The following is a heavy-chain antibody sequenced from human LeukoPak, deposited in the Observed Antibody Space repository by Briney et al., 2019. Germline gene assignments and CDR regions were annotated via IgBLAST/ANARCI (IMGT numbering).Heavy chain of an antibody. J-gene: IGHJ4*02. V-gene: IGHV3-21*01. Sequence: GGSLRLSCAASGFTFSSFSMKWVRQAPGKGLVWGSSITSSSSYIYYADSLKGRFTIAGDNAKNSLYLKMNSLRAEDTAVYYCARDLGGDLFDYWGQGTLLTVSP. CDR3: ARDLGGDLFDY. CDR1: GFTFSSFS. D-gene: IGHD4-17*01. CDR2: ITSSSSYI.